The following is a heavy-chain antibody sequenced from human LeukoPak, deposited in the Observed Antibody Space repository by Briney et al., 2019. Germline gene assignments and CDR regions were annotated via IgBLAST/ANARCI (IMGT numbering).Heavy chain of an antibody. D-gene: IGHD1-26*01. CDR2: IYYSGST. CDR1: GGSISSYY. V-gene: IGHV4-59*01. Sequence: SETLSLTCTVSGGSISSYYWSWIRQPPGRGRGWIGYIYYSGSTNYNPSLKSRVTISVDTSKNQFSLKLSSVTAADTAVYYCARESGYLYGMDVWGQGTTVTVSS. CDR3: ARESGYLYGMDV. J-gene: IGHJ6*02.